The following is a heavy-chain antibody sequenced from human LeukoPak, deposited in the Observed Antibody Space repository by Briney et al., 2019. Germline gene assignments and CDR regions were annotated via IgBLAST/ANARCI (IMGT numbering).Heavy chain of an antibody. CDR1: GYTFTSYD. V-gene: IGHV1-8*01. J-gene: IGHJ3*02. D-gene: IGHD3-10*01. CDR2: MNPNSGNT. Sequence: VASVKVSCRASGYTFTSYDINWVRQATGQGLEWMGWMNPNSGNTGYAQKFQGRVTMTRNTSISTAYMELSSLRSEDTAVYYCARGVMVRGVIITFPDAFDIWGQGTMVTVSS. CDR3: ARGVMVRGVIITFPDAFDI.